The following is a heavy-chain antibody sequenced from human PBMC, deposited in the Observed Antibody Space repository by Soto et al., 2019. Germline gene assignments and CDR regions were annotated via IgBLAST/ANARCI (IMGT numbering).Heavy chain of an antibody. CDR1: GYTFTTYY. D-gene: IGHD3-16*01. Sequence: GASVKVSCKASGYTFTTYYIHWVRQALGQGLEWLGVINPGGTTPTRYAQKFQDRVTMTRDTSTSTVYMELSSLRFDDTAVYYCSREARAELFICLSRESCYGMAFWRQGTTVTVSS. V-gene: IGHV1-46*01. CDR3: SREARAELFICLSRESCYGMAF. J-gene: IGHJ6*02. CDR2: INPGGTTPT.